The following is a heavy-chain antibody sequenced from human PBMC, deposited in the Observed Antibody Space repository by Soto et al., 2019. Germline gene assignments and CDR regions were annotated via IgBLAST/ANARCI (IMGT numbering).Heavy chain of an antibody. Sequence: QVQLQESGPGLVKPSQTLSLTCAVSGGSFNSSGYFWNWIRQHPGNGLEWIGYIYYGGSAFYNPSLESRVDISVDTSKNQFSLKVSSLTAADTAVYYCARGVVVTGNFDYWGQGTLVTVSS. V-gene: IGHV4-31*11. D-gene: IGHD3-22*01. J-gene: IGHJ4*02. CDR3: ARGVVVTGNFDY. CDR2: IYYGGSA. CDR1: GGSFNSSGYF.